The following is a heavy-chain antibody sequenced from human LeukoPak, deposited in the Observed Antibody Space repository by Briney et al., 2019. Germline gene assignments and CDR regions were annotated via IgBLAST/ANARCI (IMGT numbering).Heavy chain of an antibody. CDR3: ARTDSYYDSSGYWHYYFDY. Sequence: SEILSLTCTVSGGSISSYYWSWIRQPPGKGLEWIGYIYYSGSTNYNPSLKSRVTISVDTSKNQFSLKLSSVTAADTAVYYCARTDSYYDSSGYWHYYFDYWGQGTLVTVSS. CDR2: IYYSGST. D-gene: IGHD3-22*01. V-gene: IGHV4-59*01. CDR1: GGSISSYY. J-gene: IGHJ4*02.